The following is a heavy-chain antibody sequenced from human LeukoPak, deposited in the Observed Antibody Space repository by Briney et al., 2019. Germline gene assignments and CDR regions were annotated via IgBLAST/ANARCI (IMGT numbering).Heavy chain of an antibody. V-gene: IGHV4-30-4*01. CDR1: GGSISSGDYY. CDR2: IYYSGST. D-gene: IGHD6-19*01. J-gene: IGHJ4*02. Sequence: SETLSLTCTVSGGSISSGDYYWSWIRQPPGKGLEWIGYIYYSGSTYYNPSLKSRVTISVDTSKNQFSLKLSSVTAADTAVYYCARGEGSGSYFGYWGQGTLVTVSS. CDR3: ARGEGSGSYFGY.